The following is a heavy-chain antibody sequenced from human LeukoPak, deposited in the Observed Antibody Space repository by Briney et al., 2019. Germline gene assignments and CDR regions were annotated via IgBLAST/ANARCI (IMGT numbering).Heavy chain of an antibody. CDR1: GYTLTELS. J-gene: IGHJ4*02. CDR3: ARAGYSYGRPLAFDY. D-gene: IGHD5-18*01. Sequence: ASVKVSCKVSGYTLTELSMHWVRQAPGKGLEWMGGFDPEDGETIYAQKFQGRVTMTEDTSTDTAYMELSSLRSEDTAVYYCARAGYSYGRPLAFDYWGQGTLVTVSS. CDR2: FDPEDGET. V-gene: IGHV1-24*01.